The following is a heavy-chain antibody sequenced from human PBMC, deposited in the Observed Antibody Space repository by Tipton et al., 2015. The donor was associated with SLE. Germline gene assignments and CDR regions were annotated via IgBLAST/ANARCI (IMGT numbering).Heavy chain of an antibody. CDR3: ARGDITDDALDV. CDR1: GFTFSNYG. V-gene: IGHV3-33*01. J-gene: IGHJ3*01. D-gene: IGHD1-14*01. CDR2: IWFDGSNQ. Sequence: QLVQSGGGVVQPGRPLRLSCAASGFTFSNYGMHWIRQAPGKGLEWVAVIWFDGSNQYYADSVKGRFTISRDNSKNTLFLEMDSLRAEDTAVYYCARGDITDDALDVWGQGTMVTVSS.